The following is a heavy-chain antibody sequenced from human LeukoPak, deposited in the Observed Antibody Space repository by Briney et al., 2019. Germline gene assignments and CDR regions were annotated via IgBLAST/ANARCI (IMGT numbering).Heavy chain of an antibody. J-gene: IGHJ4*02. D-gene: IGHD4-17*01. CDR3: ARTSDYGDMWYFDY. CDR1: GFTFTNYA. Sequence: GGSLRLSCAASGFTFTNYAMNWVRQAPGKGLEWVSTLSPSGADTYYADSVKGRFTISRDISKNTLYLQMNSLRAEDTAVYYCARTSDYGDMWYFDYWGQGTLVTVSS. CDR2: LSPSGADT. V-gene: IGHV3-23*01.